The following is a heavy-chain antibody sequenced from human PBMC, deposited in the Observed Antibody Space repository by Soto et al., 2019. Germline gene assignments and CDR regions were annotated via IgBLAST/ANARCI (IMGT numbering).Heavy chain of an antibody. V-gene: IGHV6-1*01. D-gene: IGHD3-10*01. J-gene: IGHJ6*02. Sequence: PSQTLSLTCVISGDSVSSNSAAWNWIRQSPSRGLEWLGRTYYRSKWYNDYAVSVKSRITINPDTSKNQFSLQLNSVTPEDTAVYYCARGSNYYGSGSYSPYYYYGMDVWGQGTTVTVSS. CDR2: TYYRSKWYN. CDR3: ARGSNYYGSGSYSPYYYYGMDV. CDR1: GDSVSSNSAA.